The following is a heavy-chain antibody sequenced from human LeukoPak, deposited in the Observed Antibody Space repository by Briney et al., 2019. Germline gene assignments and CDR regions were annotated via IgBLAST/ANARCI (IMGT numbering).Heavy chain of an antibody. CDR3: AIRWGTSSWFFDY. D-gene: IGHD6-13*01. V-gene: IGHV1-69*05. Sequence: SVKVSCKASGGTFSSYAISWVRQAPGQGLEWMGRIIPIFGTANYAQKFQGRVTITTDESTSTAYMELSSLRSEDTAVYYCAIRWGTSSWFFDYWGQGTLVTVSS. CDR1: GGTFSSYA. CDR2: IIPIFGTA. J-gene: IGHJ4*02.